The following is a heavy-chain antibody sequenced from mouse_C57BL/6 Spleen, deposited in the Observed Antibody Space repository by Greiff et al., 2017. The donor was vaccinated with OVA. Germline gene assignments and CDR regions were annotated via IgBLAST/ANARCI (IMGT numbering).Heavy chain of an antibody. V-gene: IGHV5-17*01. CDR3: ARGGYYVDYFDY. CDR2: ISSGSSTI. D-gene: IGHD2-3*01. J-gene: IGHJ2*01. CDR1: GFTFSDYG. Sequence: EVQLQESGGGLVKPGGSLKLSCAASGFTFSDYGMHWVRQAPEKGLEWVAYISSGSSTIYYADTVKGRFTISRDNAKNTLFLQMTSLRSEDTAMYYCARGGYYVDYFDYWGQGTTLTVSS.